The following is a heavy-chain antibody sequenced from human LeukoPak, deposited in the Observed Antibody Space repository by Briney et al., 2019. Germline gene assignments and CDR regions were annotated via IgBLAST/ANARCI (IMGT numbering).Heavy chain of an antibody. CDR1: RFTFSAYA. Sequence: PGGSLRLSCAASRFTFSAYAMSWVRQAPGKGLEWVSGISGSGGSTFYADSVKGRFTISRDNSKNTLYLQMNSLRAEDTAIYYCADTTVTLHWGQGTLVTVSS. D-gene: IGHD4-17*01. CDR3: ADTTVTLH. V-gene: IGHV3-23*01. J-gene: IGHJ4*02. CDR2: ISGSGGST.